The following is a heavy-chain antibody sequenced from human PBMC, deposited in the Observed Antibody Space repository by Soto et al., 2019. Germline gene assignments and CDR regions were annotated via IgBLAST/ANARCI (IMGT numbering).Heavy chain of an antibody. CDR3: ARDPWAADY. Sequence: GGSLRLSCAASGFTFGTYTMNWVRQAPGKGLEWVSGIGAGGDTHYADSVKGRFTISRDNSKNTVNLQMNSLRAEDTAVYYCARDPWAADYWGQGTLVTVSS. J-gene: IGHJ4*02. CDR1: GFTFGTYT. D-gene: IGHD3-16*01. CDR2: IGAGGDT. V-gene: IGHV3-23*01.